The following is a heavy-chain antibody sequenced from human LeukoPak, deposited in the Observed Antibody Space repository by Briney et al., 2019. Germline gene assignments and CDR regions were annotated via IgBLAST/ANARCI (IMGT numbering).Heavy chain of an antibody. CDR3: AKALGSYSGSYSSDAFDI. D-gene: IGHD1-26*01. J-gene: IGHJ3*02. CDR2: ISWNSGSI. CDR1: GFTFDDYA. Sequence: GGSLRLPCVASGFTFDDYAMHWVRQAPGKGLEWVSGISWNSGSIGYADSVKGRFTISRDNAKNSLYLQMNSLRAEDMALYYCAKALGSYSGSYSSDAFDIWGQGTMVTVSS. V-gene: IGHV3-9*03.